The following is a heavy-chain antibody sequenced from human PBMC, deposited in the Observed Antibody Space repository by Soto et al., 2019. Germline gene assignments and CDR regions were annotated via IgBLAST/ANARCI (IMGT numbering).Heavy chain of an antibody. J-gene: IGHJ5*02. D-gene: IGHD2-2*01. CDR2: INPSGGPT. Sequence: QDQLVQSGTEVKKPGDSVRVSCKAVGYTFNTYYVHWVRQAPGQGLEWMGIINPSGGPTSYAQRFQGRVTMTSDTSPSTVYMELSSLPSDDTAVYFCAFGRPAASSWLDPWGQGTLVSVSS. V-gene: IGHV1-46*02. CDR1: GYTFNTYY. CDR3: AFGRPAASSWLDP.